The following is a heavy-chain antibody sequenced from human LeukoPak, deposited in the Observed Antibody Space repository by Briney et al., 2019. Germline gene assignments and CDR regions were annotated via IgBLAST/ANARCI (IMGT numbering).Heavy chain of an antibody. CDR1: GFTFGSYG. CDR2: ISYDGSNK. Sequence: GRSLRLSCAASGFTFGSYGMHWVRQAPGKGLEWVAVISYDGSNKYYADSVKGRFTISRDNSKKTLYLQMNSLRAEDTAVYYCAGYCSSTSCPEYYYGMDVWGQGTTVTVSS. J-gene: IGHJ6*02. V-gene: IGHV3-30*03. D-gene: IGHD2-2*01. CDR3: AGYCSSTSCPEYYYGMDV.